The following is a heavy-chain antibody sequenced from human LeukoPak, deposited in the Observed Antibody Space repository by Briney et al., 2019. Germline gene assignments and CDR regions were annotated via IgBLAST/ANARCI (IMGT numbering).Heavy chain of an antibody. CDR2: IIPIFGTA. J-gene: IGHJ4*02. D-gene: IGHD4-17*01. Sequence: GASVSVSCKASGYTFTSYGISWVRQAPGQGLEWMGGIIPIFGTANYAQKFQGRVTITADESTSTAYMELSSLRSEDTAVYYCARPRREIDDYGDYGQFDYWGQGTLVTVSS. V-gene: IGHV1-69*13. CDR3: ARPRREIDDYGDYGQFDY. CDR1: GYTFTSYG.